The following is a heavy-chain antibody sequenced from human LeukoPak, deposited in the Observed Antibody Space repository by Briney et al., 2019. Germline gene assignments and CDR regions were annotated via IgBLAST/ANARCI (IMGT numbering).Heavy chain of an antibody. V-gene: IGHV4-59*01. J-gene: IGHJ3*02. CDR1: GGSISSYY. Sequence: SETLSLTCTVSGGSISSYYWSWIRQPPGKGLEWIGYIYYSGSTNYNPSLKSRVTISVDTSKNQFSLKLSSVTAADTAVYYCAGVWSGPPHAFDIWGQGTMVTVSS. CDR2: IYYSGST. D-gene: IGHD3-3*01. CDR3: AGVWSGPPHAFDI.